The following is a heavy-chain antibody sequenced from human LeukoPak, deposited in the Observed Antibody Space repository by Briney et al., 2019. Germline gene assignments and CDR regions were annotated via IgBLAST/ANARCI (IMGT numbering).Heavy chain of an antibody. CDR3: AKGYGSGSYYSPLGY. D-gene: IGHD3-10*01. J-gene: IGHJ4*02. V-gene: IGHV3-30*02. CDR1: GFTFSSYG. CDR2: IRYDGSNK. Sequence: PGGSLRLSCAAFGFTFSSYGMHWVRQAPGKGLEWVAFIRYDGSNKYYADSVKGRFTISRDNSKNTLYLQMNSLRAEDTAVYYCAKGYGSGSYYSPLGYWGQGTLVTVSS.